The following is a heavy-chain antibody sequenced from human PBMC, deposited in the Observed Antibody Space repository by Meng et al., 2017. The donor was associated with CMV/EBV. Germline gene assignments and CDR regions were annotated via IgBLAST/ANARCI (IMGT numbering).Heavy chain of an antibody. CDR1: GFTFSSYS. CDR2: ISSSSSYI. V-gene: IGHV3-21*01. J-gene: IGHJ4*02. CDR3: AKSYSSSSSPH. Sequence: GESLKISCAASGFTFSSYSMNWVRQAPGKGLEWVSSISSSSSYIYYADSVKGRFTISRDNAKNSLYLQINSLRAEDTAVYYCAKSYSSSSSPHWGQGTLVTVSS. D-gene: IGHD6-6*01.